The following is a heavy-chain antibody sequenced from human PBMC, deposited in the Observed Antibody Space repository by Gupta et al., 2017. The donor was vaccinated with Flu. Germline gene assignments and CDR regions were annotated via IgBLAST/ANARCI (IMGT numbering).Heavy chain of an antibody. CDR1: GGTFSSYT. D-gene: IGHD3-10*01. Sequence: QVQLVQSGAEVKKPGSSVKVSCKASGGTFSSYTISWVRQAPGQGLEWMGRIIPILGIANYAQKFQGRVTITADKSTSTAYMELSSLRSEDTAVYYCASPGFGELLSHDYGMDVWGQGTTVTVSS. V-gene: IGHV1-69*02. CDR3: ASPGFGELLSHDYGMDV. J-gene: IGHJ6*02. CDR2: IIPILGIA.